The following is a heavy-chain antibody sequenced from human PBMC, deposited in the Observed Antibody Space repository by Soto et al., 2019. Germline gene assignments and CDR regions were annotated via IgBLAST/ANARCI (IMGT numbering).Heavy chain of an antibody. V-gene: IGHV1-2*02. CDR1: GYTSTGYY. D-gene: IGHD4-17*01. J-gene: IGHJ4*02. CDR3: ARASDYGDYGGDFDY. CDR2: INPNSGGT. Sequence: GASVKVSCKASGYTSTGYYMHWVRQAPGQGLEWMGWINPNSGGTNYAQKFQGRVTMTRDTSISTAYMELSRLRSDDTAVYYCARASDYGDYGGDFDYWGQGTLVTVSS.